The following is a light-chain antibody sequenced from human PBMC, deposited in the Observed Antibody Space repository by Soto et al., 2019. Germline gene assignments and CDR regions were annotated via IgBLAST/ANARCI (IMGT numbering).Light chain of an antibody. J-gene: IGLJ1*01. CDR2: EVS. Sequence: HSVLTQPASVSGSPGQSITISCTGTSSNVGSYNLVSWYQQHPGKAPKLMIYEVSKRPSGVSNRFSGSKSGNTASLTISGLQAEDEADYHCCSYAGSYTYVFGTGTKVTV. CDR3: CSYAGSYTYV. V-gene: IGLV2-23*02. CDR1: SSNVGSYNL.